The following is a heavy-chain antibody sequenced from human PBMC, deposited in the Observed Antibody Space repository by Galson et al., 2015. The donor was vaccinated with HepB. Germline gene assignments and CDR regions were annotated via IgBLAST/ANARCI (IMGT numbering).Heavy chain of an antibody. Sequence: LRLSCAASGFTFSSYGMHWVRQAPGKGLEWVAVISYDGSNKYYADSVKGRFTISRDNSKNTLYLQMNSLRAEDTAVYYCAKDKSRIESCGMDVWGQGTTVTVSS. J-gene: IGHJ6*02. CDR3: AKDKSRIESCGMDV. CDR1: GFTFSSYG. V-gene: IGHV3-30*18. CDR2: ISYDGSNK. D-gene: IGHD3-22*01.